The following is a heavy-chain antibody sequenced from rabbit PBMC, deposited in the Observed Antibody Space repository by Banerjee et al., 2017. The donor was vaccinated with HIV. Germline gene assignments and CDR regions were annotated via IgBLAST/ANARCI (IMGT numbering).Heavy chain of an antibody. V-gene: IGHV1S47*01. CDR1: GFDFSSYY. J-gene: IGHJ4*01. D-gene: IGHD2-1*01. Sequence: QEQLVESGGGLVQPGGSLTLSCKASGFDFSSYYIIWVRQAPGKGLEWIGYIDLGFGVTNYATWVNGRFTISSHNAQNTVSLQMNSLTAADTATYFCARNDYGDYAYYFNLWGPGTLVTVS. CDR3: ARNDYGDYAYYFNL. CDR2: IDLGFGVT.